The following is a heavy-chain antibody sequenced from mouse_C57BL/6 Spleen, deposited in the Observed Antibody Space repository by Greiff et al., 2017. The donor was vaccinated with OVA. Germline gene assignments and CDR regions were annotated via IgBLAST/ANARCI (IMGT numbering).Heavy chain of an antibody. Sequence: VQLQQSGAELVRPGTSVKVSCKASGYAFTNYLIEWVKQRPGQGLEWIGVINPGSGGTNYNEKFKGKAPLTADKSSSTAYMQLSSLTSEDSAVYFCARGPYGYDDADAFDYWGQGTTLTVSS. CDR2: INPGSGGT. D-gene: IGHD2-2*01. J-gene: IGHJ2*01. V-gene: IGHV1-54*01. CDR1: GYAFTNYL. CDR3: ARGPYGYDDADAFDY.